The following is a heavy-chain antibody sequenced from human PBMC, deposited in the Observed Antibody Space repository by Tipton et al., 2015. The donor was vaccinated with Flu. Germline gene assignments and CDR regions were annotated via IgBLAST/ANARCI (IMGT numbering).Heavy chain of an antibody. D-gene: IGHD3-10*01. CDR3: AKDPTPFGDLLVGNWFDP. V-gene: IGHV3-30*18. CDR2: ISYDGSNE. Sequence: QLVQSGGGVVQPGRSLRLSCAASGFTFNTYGMHWVRQAPGKGLDWVAGISYDGSNEYFADSVKGRFTISRDNSKSTLYLQMNSLRLDDTAVYYCAKDPTPFGDLLVGNWFDPWAREPWSPSPQ. CDR1: GFTFNTYG. J-gene: IGHJ5*02.